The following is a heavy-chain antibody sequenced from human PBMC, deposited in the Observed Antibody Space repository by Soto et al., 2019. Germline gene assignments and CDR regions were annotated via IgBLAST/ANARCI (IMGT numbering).Heavy chain of an antibody. J-gene: IGHJ4*02. Sequence: PSETLSLTWAVSGYSISSSNWWGWIRQPPGKGLEWIGYIYYSGSTNYNPSLKSRVTISVDTSKNQFSLKLSSVIAADTAVYYCARDNRVFDYWGQGTLVTVSS. CDR2: IYYSGST. CDR1: GYSISSSNW. V-gene: IGHV4-28*03. CDR3: ARDNRVFDY.